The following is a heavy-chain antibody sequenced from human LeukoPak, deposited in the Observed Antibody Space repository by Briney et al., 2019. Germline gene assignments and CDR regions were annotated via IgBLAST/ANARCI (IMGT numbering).Heavy chain of an antibody. D-gene: IGHD3-10*01. Sequence: GGSLRLSCAASGFTFSSYAMSWVRQAPGKGLEWVSAISGSGGSTYYADSVKGRFTISRDNSKNTLYLQMNGLRAEDTAVYYCARDGESRWAFDIWGQGTSVSVTS. J-gene: IGHJ3*02. CDR2: ISGSGGST. V-gene: IGHV3-23*01. CDR1: GFTFSSYA. CDR3: ARDGESRWAFDI.